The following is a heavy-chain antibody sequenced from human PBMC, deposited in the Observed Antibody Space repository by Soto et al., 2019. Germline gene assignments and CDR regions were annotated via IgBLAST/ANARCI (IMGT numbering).Heavy chain of an antibody. V-gene: IGHV3-21*06. CDR3: ARGPLFAGYYYYLDV. CDR1: GFIFSNYK. J-gene: IGHJ6*03. Sequence: EVQLVESGGGLVKPGGSLTLSCATSGFIFSNYKMNWVRQAPGKGLEWVSYISGTSSHIYYADSVKGRFTISRDNAENSLYLQTNSLRAEDTAVYYCARGPLFAGYYYYLDVWGKGTTVIVSS. D-gene: IGHD2-21*01. CDR2: ISGTSSHI.